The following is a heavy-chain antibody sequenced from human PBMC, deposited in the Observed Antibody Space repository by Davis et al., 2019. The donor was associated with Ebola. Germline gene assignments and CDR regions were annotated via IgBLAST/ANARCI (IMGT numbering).Heavy chain of an antibody. CDR2: ISAYNGST. Sequence: ASVKVSCKASGYTFTTYGISWVRQAPGQGLEWMGWISAYNGSTHSAQKFKGRVTMTTDTSTSTVYMELRSLTSDDTAVYYCAREIGVAVPSVMKDAFDIWGQGTVVTVSS. V-gene: IGHV1-18*01. CDR3: AREIGVAVPSVMKDAFDI. J-gene: IGHJ3*02. D-gene: IGHD2-2*01. CDR1: GYTFTTYG.